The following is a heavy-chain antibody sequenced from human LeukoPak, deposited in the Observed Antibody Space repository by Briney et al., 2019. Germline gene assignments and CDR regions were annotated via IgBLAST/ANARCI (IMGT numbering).Heavy chain of an antibody. CDR3: AKSDYYDSSGHQGFFDY. CDR2: ISYDGSNK. D-gene: IGHD3-22*01. Sequence: GGSLRLPCEASGFTFSSYGMHWVRQAPGKGLEWVAVISYDGSNKYYADSVKGRFTISRDNSKNTLYLQMNSLRAEDTAVYYCAKSDYYDSSGHQGFFDYWGQGTLVTVSS. V-gene: IGHV3-30*18. J-gene: IGHJ4*02. CDR1: GFTFSSYG.